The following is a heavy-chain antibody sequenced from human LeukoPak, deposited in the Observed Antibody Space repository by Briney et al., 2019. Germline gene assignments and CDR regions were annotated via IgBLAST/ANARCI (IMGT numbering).Heavy chain of an antibody. Sequence: GGSLRLSCAASIVSFSRYCMHWVRQAPGKGLVWVSRVNPQGSGTSYTDSVKGRFTISRDNAKDALHLRMDNLRVEDTAVYYCARARWSSTGWFLGYWGQGTLVTVSS. CDR1: IVSFSRYC. CDR2: VNPQGSGT. D-gene: IGHD6-19*01. J-gene: IGHJ4*02. CDR3: ARARWSSTGWFLGY. V-gene: IGHV3-74*01.